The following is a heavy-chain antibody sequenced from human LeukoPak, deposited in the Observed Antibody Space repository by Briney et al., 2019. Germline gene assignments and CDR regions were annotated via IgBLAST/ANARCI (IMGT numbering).Heavy chain of an antibody. J-gene: IGHJ4*02. CDR1: GFTFSSYW. Sequence: PGGSLRLSCAASGFTFSSYWMSWVRQAPGKGLEWVANIKQDGSEKYYVDSVKGRFTISRDNAKNSLYLQMNSLRAEDTAVYYCARVGRVEWELSRAPFDYWGQGTLVTVSS. V-gene: IGHV3-7*03. CDR2: IKQDGSEK. CDR3: ARVGRVEWELSRAPFDY. D-gene: IGHD1-26*01.